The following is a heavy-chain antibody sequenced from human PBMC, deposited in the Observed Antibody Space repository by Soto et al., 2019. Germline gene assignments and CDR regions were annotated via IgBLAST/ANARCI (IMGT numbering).Heavy chain of an antibody. J-gene: IGHJ4*02. CDR3: AGESAYGGNPLAFLY. D-gene: IGHD1-26*01. CDR2: IIPFFNTP. V-gene: IGHV1-69*01. Sequence: QVQLVQSGAEVKRPGSSVSVSCKASEDTFSSYAISWVRQAPGQGLEWMGGIIPFFNTPNYAKRFQGRVTITADESTSTAYMELSSLRSEDTAMYYCAGESAYGGNPLAFLYWGQGTLVTVSS. CDR1: EDTFSSYA.